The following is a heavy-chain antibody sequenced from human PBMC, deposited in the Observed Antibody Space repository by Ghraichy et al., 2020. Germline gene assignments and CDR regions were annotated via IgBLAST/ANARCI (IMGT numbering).Heavy chain of an antibody. CDR3: VREGQELGKSGFDL. J-gene: IGHJ5*02. D-gene: IGHD1-7*01. CDR1: GFRFRDHY. CDR2: ISRNGRDT. V-gene: IGHV3-11*06. Sequence: GGSLRLSCAVSGFRFRDHYMSWIRQAPGKGLEWVSLISRNGRDTNYADSVRGRFTISRDNAKNSLYLQLNTLRAEDTAVYYCVREGQELGKSGFDLWSQGTLVTVSS.